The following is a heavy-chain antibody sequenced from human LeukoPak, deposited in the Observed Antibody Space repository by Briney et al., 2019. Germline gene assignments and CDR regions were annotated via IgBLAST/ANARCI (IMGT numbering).Heavy chain of an antibody. V-gene: IGHV1-18*01. Sequence: ASVKVSCKASGYTFTSYGISWVRQAPGQGLEWMGWISAYNGNTNYAQKLQGRVTMTTDTSTSTAYMELRSLRSDDTAVYYCARVRYYDILTAIGDYYYYGMDVWGQGTTVTVSS. CDR2: ISAYNGNT. CDR3: ARVRYYDILTAIGDYYYYGMDV. CDR1: GYTFTSYG. D-gene: IGHD3-9*01. J-gene: IGHJ6*02.